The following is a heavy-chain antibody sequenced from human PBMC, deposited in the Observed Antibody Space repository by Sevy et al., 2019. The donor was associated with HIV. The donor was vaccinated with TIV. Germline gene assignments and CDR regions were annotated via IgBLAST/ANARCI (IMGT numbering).Heavy chain of an antibody. Sequence: PSETLSLTCAVSGGSIRSGVYSWNWIRQPPGKGLEWIGYIYHSGNTYYNPSLKGRVTISIDTSKNQFSLKMSSVTAADTAIYYCSRDGGTMTTPGAFDIWGQGAMVTVSS. CDR3: SRDGGTMTTPGAFDI. CDR1: GGSIRSGVYS. D-gene: IGHD4-17*01. J-gene: IGHJ3*02. CDR2: IYHSGNT. V-gene: IGHV4-30-2*01.